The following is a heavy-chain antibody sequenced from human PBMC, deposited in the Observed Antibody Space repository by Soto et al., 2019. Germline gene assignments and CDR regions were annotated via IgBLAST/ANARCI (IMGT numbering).Heavy chain of an antibody. CDR3: ARAYHDYGERYWYFDL. D-gene: IGHD4-17*01. V-gene: IGHV3-13*01. J-gene: IGHJ2*01. CDR1: GFTFSSYD. CDR2: IGTAGDT. Sequence: EVQLVESGGGLVQPGGSLRLSCAASGFTFSSYDMHWVRQATGKGLEWVSAIGTAGDTYYPGSVKGRFTISRENAKNSLYLQMNSLRAGDTAVYYCARAYHDYGERYWYFDLWGRGTLLTLSS.